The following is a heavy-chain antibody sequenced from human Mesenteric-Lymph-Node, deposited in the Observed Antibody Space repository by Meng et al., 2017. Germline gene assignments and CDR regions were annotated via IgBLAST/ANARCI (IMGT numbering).Heavy chain of an antibody. Sequence: QVHVVRAGAEVKKPGSSVKVSCKASGGTFSSYAINWVRQAPGQGLEWMGGIIPIFGTANYAQNFQGRVTITADESTSTAYMELSSLRSEDTAVYYCARDVVVTAMRGSGYFDYWGQGTLVTVSS. D-gene: IGHD2-21*02. J-gene: IGHJ4*02. V-gene: IGHV1-69*01. CDR1: GGTFSSYA. CDR3: ARDVVVTAMRGSGYFDY. CDR2: IIPIFGTA.